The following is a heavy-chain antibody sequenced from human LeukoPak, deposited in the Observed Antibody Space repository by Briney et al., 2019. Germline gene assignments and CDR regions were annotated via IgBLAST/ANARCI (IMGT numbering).Heavy chain of an antibody. CDR2: IIPNLDMV. D-gene: IGHD5-12*01. V-gene: IGHV1-69*04. J-gene: IGHJ6*02. Sequence: SVKVSCKAAGGSFGSFAVTWVRQAPGQGLEWMGRIIPNLDMVNYAQKFQDGLTISADKSPSTAYMELSSLRSEDTAVYYCARDHSSASFSGYDLYYYYYGMDVWGQGTTVTVSS. CDR1: GGSFGSFA. CDR3: ARDHSSASFSGYDLYYYYYGMDV.